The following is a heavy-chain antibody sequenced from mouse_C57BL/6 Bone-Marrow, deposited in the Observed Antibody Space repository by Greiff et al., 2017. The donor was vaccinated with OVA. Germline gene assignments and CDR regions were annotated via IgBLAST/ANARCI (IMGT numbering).Heavy chain of an antibody. Sequence: EVQLQESGGGLVKPGGSLKLSCAASGFTFSSYTMSWVRQTPEKRLEWVATISGGGGNTYYPDSVKGRFTISRDNAKNTLYLQMSSLRSEDTALYYCASIYYYGTRGQGTLVTVSA. CDR3: ASIYYYGT. CDR1: GFTFSSYT. J-gene: IGHJ3*01. D-gene: IGHD1-1*01. CDR2: ISGGGGNT. V-gene: IGHV5-9*01.